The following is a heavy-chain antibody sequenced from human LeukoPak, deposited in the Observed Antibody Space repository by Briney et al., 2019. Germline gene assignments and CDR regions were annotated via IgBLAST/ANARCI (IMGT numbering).Heavy chain of an antibody. CDR3: AKSRGRDHYYYYGMDV. CDR2: ISFDASNK. J-gene: IGHJ6*02. Sequence: GVSLRLSCAASRFTFTTYGMHWVRQAPGKGLEWLAVISFDASNKYYADSVKGRFTISRDNSKDTLYLQMNSLRAEDTAVYYCAKSRGRDHYYYYGMDVWGQGTTVTV. CDR1: RFTFTTYG. V-gene: IGHV3-30*18. D-gene: IGHD1-26*01.